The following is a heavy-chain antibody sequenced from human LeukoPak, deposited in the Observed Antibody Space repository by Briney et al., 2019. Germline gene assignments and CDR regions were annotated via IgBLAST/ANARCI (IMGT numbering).Heavy chain of an antibody. Sequence: PGGSLRLSCAASGFTFSSYAKSWVCQAPGKGLEWVSAISGSGGSTYYADSVKGRFTISRDNSKNTLYLQMNSLRAEDTAVYYCAKEPVAGGYFQHWGQGTLVTVSS. CDR2: ISGSGGST. CDR3: AKEPVAGGYFQH. J-gene: IGHJ1*01. CDR1: GFTFSSYA. D-gene: IGHD4-23*01. V-gene: IGHV3-23*01.